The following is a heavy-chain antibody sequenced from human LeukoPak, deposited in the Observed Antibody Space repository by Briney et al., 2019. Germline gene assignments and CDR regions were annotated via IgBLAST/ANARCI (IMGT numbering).Heavy chain of an antibody. CDR2: IWYDGSNK. J-gene: IGHJ4*02. D-gene: IGHD2-2*01. CDR3: ARGRGYCSSTSCSARSSFDY. V-gene: IGHV3-33*01. Sequence: GGSLRLSCAASGFTFSSYGMRWVRQAPGKGLEWVAVIWYDGSNKYYADSVKGRFTISRDNSKNTLYLQMNSLRAEDTAVNYCARGRGYCSSTSCSARSSFDYWGQGTLVTVSS. CDR1: GFTFSSYG.